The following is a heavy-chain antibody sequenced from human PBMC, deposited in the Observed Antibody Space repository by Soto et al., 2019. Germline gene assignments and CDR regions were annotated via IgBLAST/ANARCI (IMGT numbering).Heavy chain of an antibody. CDR1: GGSISSYY. CDR3: ATGGPYSGYDSFDY. V-gene: IGHV4-59*01. D-gene: IGHD5-12*01. CDR2: IYYSGST. Sequence: QVQLQESGPGLVKPSETLSLTCTVSGGSISSYYWSWIRQPPGKGLEWIGYIYYSGSTNYNPSLKSRVTISVDTSKNRFALMLSSVTAADTAVYDCATGGPYSGYDSFDYWGQGTLVTVSS. J-gene: IGHJ4*02.